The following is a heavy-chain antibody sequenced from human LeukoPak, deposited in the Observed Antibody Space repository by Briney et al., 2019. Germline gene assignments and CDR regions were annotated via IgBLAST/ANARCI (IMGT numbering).Heavy chain of an antibody. V-gene: IGHV3-7*01. CDR1: GFTFSSYW. J-gene: IGHJ6*03. CDR3: AREISAPGIQLWPTNYYYYYYMDV. CDR2: IKQDGSEK. Sequence: SGGSLRLSCAASGFTFSSYWMSWVRQAPGKGLEWVANIKQDGSEKYYVDSVKGRFTISRDNAKNSLYLQMNSLRAEDTAVYYCAREISAPGIQLWPTNYYYYYYMDVWGKGTTVTVSS. D-gene: IGHD5-18*01.